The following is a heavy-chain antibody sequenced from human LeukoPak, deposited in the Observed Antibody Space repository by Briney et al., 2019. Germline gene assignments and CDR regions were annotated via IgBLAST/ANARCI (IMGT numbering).Heavy chain of an antibody. CDR3: ARVFDS. CDR1: GFTFSSYS. CDR2: IFYTGKT. J-gene: IGHJ4*02. Sequence: GSLRLSCATSGFTFSSYSMNWVRQAPGKGPEWIGDIFYTGKTNYNPSLKSRVSISIDTSKNQFSLKLTSVTAADTAVYYCARVFDSWGQGTLVTVSS. V-gene: IGHV4-34*12.